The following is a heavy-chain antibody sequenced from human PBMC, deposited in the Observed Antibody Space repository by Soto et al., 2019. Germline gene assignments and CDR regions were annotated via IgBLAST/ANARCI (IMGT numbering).Heavy chain of an antibody. CDR3: ARAEYYDSSGYLGY. CDR1: GFTFSSYG. V-gene: IGHV3-33*01. D-gene: IGHD3-22*01. CDR2: IWYDGSNK. Sequence: PGGSLRLSCAASGFTFSSYGMHRVRQAPGKGLEWVAVIWYDGSNKYYADSVKGRFTISRDNSKNTLCLQMNSLRAEDTAVYYCARAEYYDSSGYLGYWGQGTLVTVSS. J-gene: IGHJ4*02.